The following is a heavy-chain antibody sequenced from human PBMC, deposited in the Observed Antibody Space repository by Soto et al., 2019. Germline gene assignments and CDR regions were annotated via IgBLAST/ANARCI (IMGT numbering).Heavy chain of an antibody. CDR1: GYTFATYD. CDR2: MNPNSGNT. D-gene: IGHD2-21*01. Sequence: QVQLVQSGAEVKTPGASVKVFCKASGYTFATYDINWVRQAPGQGLEWMGWMNPNSGNTGYAQKFQGRLTMTRDTALSVAHMELRSLRNEDTAVYYCARSDGYNFNWLDSWGQGTLVTVSA. CDR3: ARSDGYNFNWLDS. J-gene: IGHJ5*01. V-gene: IGHV1-8*01.